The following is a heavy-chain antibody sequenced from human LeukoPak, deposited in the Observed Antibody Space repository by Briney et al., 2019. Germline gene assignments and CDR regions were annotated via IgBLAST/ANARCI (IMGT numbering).Heavy chain of an antibody. J-gene: IGHJ6*02. V-gene: IGHV4-4*08. CDR2: IYYSGST. CDR1: GGSISSYY. D-gene: IGHD6-19*01. CDR3: ARDYQWRNYYYYGMDV. Sequence: SETLSLTCTVSGGSISSYYWSWIRQPPGKGLEWIGYIYYSGSTNYNPSLKSRVTISVDTSKNQFSLKLSSVTAADTAVYYCARDYQWRNYYYYGMDVWGQGTTVTVSS.